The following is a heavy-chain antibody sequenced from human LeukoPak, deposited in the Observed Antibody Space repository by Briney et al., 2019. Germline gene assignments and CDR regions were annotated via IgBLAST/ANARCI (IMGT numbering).Heavy chain of an antibody. V-gene: IGHV3-74*01. CDR2: INSDGSST. CDR1: GFTLSTYW. CDR3: ARGLTYYGMDV. J-gene: IGHJ6*02. D-gene: IGHD3-9*01. Sequence: GGSLRLSCAASGFTLSTYWMHWVRQAPGKGLVWVSRINSDGSSTSYADSVKGRFTISRDNAKNTLYLQMNSLRAEDTAVYYCARGLTYYGMDVWGQGTTVTVSS.